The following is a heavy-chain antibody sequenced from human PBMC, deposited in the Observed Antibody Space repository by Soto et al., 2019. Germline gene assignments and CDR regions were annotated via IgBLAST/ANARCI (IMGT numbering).Heavy chain of an antibody. CDR1: GLTISGKKY. CDR2: LYDVDGS. V-gene: IGHV3-53*01. J-gene: IGHJ3*01. D-gene: IGHD1-1*01. Sequence: DVQLVESGGGLIQPGESLRLSCAAFGLTISGKKYVAWVRQAPGKGLEWVSALYDVDGSFYADSVTGRFTTSSDSPTPTVYLQMNALRPDDTAVYYCAPWHEREHAFDVGGQGTTVTISS. CDR3: APWHEREHAFDV.